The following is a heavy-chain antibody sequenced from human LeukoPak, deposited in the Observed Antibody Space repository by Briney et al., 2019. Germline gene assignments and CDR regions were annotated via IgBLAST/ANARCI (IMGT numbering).Heavy chain of an antibody. CDR1: GGSISSYY. Sequence: SETLSLTCTVSGGSISSYYWSWIRQPPGKGLEWIGYIYYSGSTNYNPSLKSRVTISADTSKNQFSLKLSSVTAADTAVYYCARESLAAAGPNWFDPWGQGTLVTVSS. CDR2: IYYSGST. J-gene: IGHJ5*02. D-gene: IGHD6-13*01. V-gene: IGHV4-59*01. CDR3: ARESLAAAGPNWFDP.